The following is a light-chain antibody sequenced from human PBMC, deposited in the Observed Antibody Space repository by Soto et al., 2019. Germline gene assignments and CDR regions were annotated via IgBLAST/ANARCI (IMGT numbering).Light chain of an antibody. CDR3: QHYNTYPWT. J-gene: IGKJ1*01. CDR1: QTISSW. V-gene: IGKV1-5*01. CDR2: AAS. Sequence: DIQMTQSPSTLSASVGDRVTITCRASQTISSWLAWYQQKPGKAPKLLIYAASSLQSGVPPRFSGSGSGTEFTLTISSLQPGDFATYYCQHYNTYPWTFGQGTKVDIK.